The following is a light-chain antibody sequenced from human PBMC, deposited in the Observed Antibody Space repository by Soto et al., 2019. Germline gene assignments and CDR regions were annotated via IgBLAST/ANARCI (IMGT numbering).Light chain of an antibody. V-gene: IGKV3-20*01. J-gene: IGKJ3*01. CDR1: QSVSSRY. Sequence: EVLLTQSPGTRSLSPGEISTLXXRASQSVSSRYLAWYQQKPGQATRLXXYGAFSRATGIPDRFSGSGSGTDFTLTISRLEPEDFAVYYCQQYGTSPPISFGPGTKVDIK. CDR3: QQYGTSPPIS. CDR2: GAF.